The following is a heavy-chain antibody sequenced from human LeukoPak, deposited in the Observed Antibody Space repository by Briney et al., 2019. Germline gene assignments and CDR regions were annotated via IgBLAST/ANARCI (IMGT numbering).Heavy chain of an antibody. D-gene: IGHD5-24*01. J-gene: IGHJ4*02. V-gene: IGHV3-7*05. CDR2: IKQDGSEK. CDR3: ATLGNYNFDY. Sequence: GGSLRLSCAASGFTFSSYWMSWVRQAPGKGLEWVANIKQDGSEKYYVDSVKGRFTISRDNAKNLVYVQMNSLRAEDTAAYYCATLGNYNFDYWGQGTLVTVSS. CDR1: GFTFSSYW.